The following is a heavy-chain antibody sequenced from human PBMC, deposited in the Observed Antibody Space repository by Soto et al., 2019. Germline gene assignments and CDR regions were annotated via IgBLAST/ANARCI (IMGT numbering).Heavy chain of an antibody. CDR2: IYYSGST. V-gene: IGHV4-39*01. Sequence: SETLSLTCTVSGGSISSSSYYWGWIRQPPGKGLEWIGSIYYSGSTYYKPSLKSRVTISVDTSKNQFSLKLSSVTAADTAVYYCARHSGYDFGHDAFDVWGQGTMVTVSS. D-gene: IGHD5-12*01. CDR3: ARHSGYDFGHDAFDV. CDR1: GGSISSSSYY. J-gene: IGHJ3*01.